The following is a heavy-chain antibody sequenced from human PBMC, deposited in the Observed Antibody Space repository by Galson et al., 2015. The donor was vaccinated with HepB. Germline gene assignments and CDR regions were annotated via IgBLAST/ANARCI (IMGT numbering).Heavy chain of an antibody. CDR2: FDPEDGET. Sequence: SVKVSCKVSGYTLTELSMHWVRQAPGKGLEWMGGFDPEDGETIYAQKFQGRVTMTEDTSTDTAYMELSSLRSEDTAVYYCATRQAVTTPSWYFDLWGRGTLVTVSS. CDR3: ATRQAVTTPSWYFDL. V-gene: IGHV1-24*01. CDR1: GYTLTELS. D-gene: IGHD4-17*01. J-gene: IGHJ2*01.